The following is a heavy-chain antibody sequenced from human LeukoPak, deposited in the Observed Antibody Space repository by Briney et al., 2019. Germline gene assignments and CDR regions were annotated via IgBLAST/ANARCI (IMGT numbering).Heavy chain of an antibody. D-gene: IGHD1-26*01. CDR3: AKDQSGSYHFDY. V-gene: IGHV3-23*01. CDR2: VSNRGGST. J-gene: IGHJ4*02. CDR1: DFSFSNYA. Sequence: GGSLRLSCAASDFSFSNYAMSWVRQAPGKGLEWVSAVSNRGGSTYYADSVKGRFTISRDNSKNMVYLQMNSLRAEDTAIYYCAKDQSGSYHFDYWGQGTLVTVSS.